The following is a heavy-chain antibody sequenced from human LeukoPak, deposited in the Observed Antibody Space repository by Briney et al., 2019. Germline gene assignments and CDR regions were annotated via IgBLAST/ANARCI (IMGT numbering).Heavy chain of an antibody. CDR3: VRLRRNSDSSGFYYYYDF. CDR2: ISVRSNYI. D-gene: IGHD3-22*01. J-gene: IGHJ4*02. CDR1: GYTFSSYS. V-gene: IGHV3-21*01. Sequence: GGSLRLSCLASGYTFSSYSIKWVRQAPGKGLEWVSSISVRSNYIYYADSVRGRFRISRDDARDSLYLQMNSLRAEDTAVYYCVRLRRNSDSSGFYYYYDFWGQGTLVSVSS.